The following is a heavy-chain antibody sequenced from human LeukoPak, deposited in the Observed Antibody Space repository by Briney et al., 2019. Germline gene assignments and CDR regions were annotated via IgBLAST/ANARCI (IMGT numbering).Heavy chain of an antibody. CDR1: GVSFSGYY. CDR3: ARDGHSSSWVRHRFDR. D-gene: IGHD6-13*01. CDR2: INHSGST. Sequence: SETLSLTCAVYGVSFSGYYWSWLRQPPGKGLEWSGEINHSGSTNYNPSLKSRVTITVDTSKNHFSLKLSFITAADTAVYYCARDGHSSSWVRHRFDRWGQGTLVTASS. V-gene: IGHV4-34*01. J-gene: IGHJ5*02.